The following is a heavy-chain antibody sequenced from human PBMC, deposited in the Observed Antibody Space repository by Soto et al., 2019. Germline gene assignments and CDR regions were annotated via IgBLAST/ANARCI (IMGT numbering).Heavy chain of an antibody. J-gene: IGHJ6*03. CDR3: ARVRVNYYYYMDV. CDR2: TRNKANSYTT. Sequence: GGSLRLSCAASGFTFSDHYMDWVRQAPGKGLEWVGRTRNKANSYTTEYAASVKGRFTISRDDSKNSLYLQMNSLKTEDTAVYYCARVRVNYYYYMDVWGKGTTVTVSS. CDR1: GFTFSDHY. V-gene: IGHV3-72*01.